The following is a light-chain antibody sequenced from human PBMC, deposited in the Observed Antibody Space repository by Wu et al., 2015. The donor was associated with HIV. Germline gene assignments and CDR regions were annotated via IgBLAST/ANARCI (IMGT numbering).Light chain of an antibody. CDR3: QQYNNWPPLT. CDR2: DTS. V-gene: IGKV3-15*01. Sequence: EIVMTQSPGTLSVSPGERVTLSCRASQSVSSNLAWHQQKPGQTLRLLIYDTSTRATDVPARFSGSGSGTEFTLTISSVQSEDFAVYYCQQYNNWPPLTFGGGTKVEIK. CDR1: QSVSSN. J-gene: IGKJ4*01.